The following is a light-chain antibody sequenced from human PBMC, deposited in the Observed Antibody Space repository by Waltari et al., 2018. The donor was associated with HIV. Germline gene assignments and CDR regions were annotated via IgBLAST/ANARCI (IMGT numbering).Light chain of an antibody. CDR1: VLAKTY. V-gene: IGLV3-27*01. Sequence: SYELTQPPSVSVSPGQTARITCSGDVLAKTYARWFQQKPGQAPVLVIYKDSERPSGIPERFSGSSLGTTVTLTISGAQVEDEADYYCYSAADNNLGVFGGGTKLTVL. CDR3: YSAADNNLGV. J-gene: IGLJ3*02. CDR2: KDS.